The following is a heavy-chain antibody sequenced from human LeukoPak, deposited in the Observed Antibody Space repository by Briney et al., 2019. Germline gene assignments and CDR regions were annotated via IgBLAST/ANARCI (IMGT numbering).Heavy chain of an antibody. CDR1: GFTFDDYG. J-gene: IGHJ4*02. CDR2: INWNGGST. CDR3: ARAKGIRIMITFGGVRPYYFDY. Sequence: GGSLRLSCAASGFTFDDYGMSWVRQAPGKGLEWVSGINWNGGSTGYADSVKGRFTISRDNAKNSLYLQMNSLRAEDTAVYYCARAKGIRIMITFGGVRPYYFDYWGQGTLVTVSS. V-gene: IGHV3-20*04. D-gene: IGHD3-16*01.